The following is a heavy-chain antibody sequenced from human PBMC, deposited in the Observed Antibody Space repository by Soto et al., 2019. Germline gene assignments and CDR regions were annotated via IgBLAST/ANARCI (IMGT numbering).Heavy chain of an antibody. CDR1: GFTVSNNY. CDR3: ARAAFPINGEYYYATDV. V-gene: IGHV3-53*01. Sequence: GGSLRLSCAASGFTVSNNYVSWVRQAPGKGLEWVSVIYSGGSTFYGDSVKGRFTISRDTSKNTVDLQMNSLRAEDTAVYYCARAAFPINGEYYYATDVWGHGTTVTVSS. D-gene: IGHD4-17*01. CDR2: IYSGGST. J-gene: IGHJ6*02.